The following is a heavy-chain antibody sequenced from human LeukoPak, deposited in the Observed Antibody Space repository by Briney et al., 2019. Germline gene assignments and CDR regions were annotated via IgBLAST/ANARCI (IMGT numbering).Heavy chain of an antibody. J-gene: IGHJ4*02. CDR2: IHHSGST. Sequence: SGTLSLTCAVSGDSISSNHWWSWVRQPPGKGLEWIGEIHHSGSTNYNPSLKSRVTISVDKSKNQFSLKLSSVTAADTAVYYCASKLTAVAGYFDCWGQGTLVTVSS. V-gene: IGHV4-4*02. CDR3: ASKLTAVAGYFDC. D-gene: IGHD6-19*01. CDR1: GDSISSNHW.